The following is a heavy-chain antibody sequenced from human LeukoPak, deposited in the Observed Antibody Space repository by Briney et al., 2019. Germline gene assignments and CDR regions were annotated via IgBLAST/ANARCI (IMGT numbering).Heavy chain of an antibody. V-gene: IGHV4-61*01. CDR3: ARDLCSSTSCYLDY. D-gene: IGHD2-2*01. J-gene: IGHJ4*02. CDR2: IYYSGST. CDR1: GGSVSSGSYY. Sequence: SETLSLTCTVSGGSVSSGSYYWSWIRQPPGKGLEWIGYIYYSGSTHYNPSLKSRVTISVDTSKNQFSLKLSSVTAADTAVYYCARDLCSSTSCYLDYWGQGTLVTVSS.